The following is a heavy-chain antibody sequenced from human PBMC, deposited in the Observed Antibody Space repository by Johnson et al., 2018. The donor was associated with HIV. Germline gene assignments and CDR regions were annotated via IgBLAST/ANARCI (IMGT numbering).Heavy chain of an antibody. J-gene: IGHJ3*02. CDR3: ARRYSGMVQGRDAFDI. CDR2: ISSSGSTI. Sequence: VQLVESGGGLVQPGVSLRLSCAASGFTFSRCWMSWIRQAPGKGLEWVSYISSSGSTIYYADSVKGRFPIPRDNAKNSLYLQMNSLRAEDTAVYYCARRYSGMVQGRDAFDIWGQGTMVTVSS. CDR1: GFTFSRCW. D-gene: IGHD3-10*01. V-gene: IGHV3-48*04.